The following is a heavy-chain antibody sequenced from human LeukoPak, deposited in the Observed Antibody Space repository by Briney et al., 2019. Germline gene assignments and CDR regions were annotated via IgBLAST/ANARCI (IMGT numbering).Heavy chain of an antibody. V-gene: IGHV1-2*02. J-gene: IGHJ6*02. D-gene: IGHD6-19*01. CDR2: INPNSGGT. CDR3: ARQSSGWSYYYGMDV. CDR1: GYTFTGYY. Sequence: GSVKVSCKASGYTFTGYYMHWARQAPGQGLEWMGWINPNSGGTNYAQKFQGRVTMTRDTSISTAYMELSRLRSDDTAVYYCARQSSGWSYYYGMDVWGQGTTVTVSS.